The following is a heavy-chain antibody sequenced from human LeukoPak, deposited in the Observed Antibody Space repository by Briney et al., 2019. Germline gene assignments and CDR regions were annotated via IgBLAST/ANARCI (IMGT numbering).Heavy chain of an antibody. CDR2: ISAYNGNT. J-gene: IGHJ4*02. D-gene: IGHD3-10*01. V-gene: IGHV1-18*01. CDR1: GYIFTRYG. Sequence: ASVKVSCKASGYIFTRYGISWVRQAPGQGPEWMGWISAYNGNTNYAQALQGRVTMATDTSTTTAYMELRSLTSDDTAVYYCARDFSGNYEHDYWGQGTLVTVSS. CDR3: ARDFSGNYEHDY.